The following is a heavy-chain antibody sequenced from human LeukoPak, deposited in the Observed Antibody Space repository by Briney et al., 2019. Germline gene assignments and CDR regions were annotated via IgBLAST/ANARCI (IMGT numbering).Heavy chain of an antibody. D-gene: IGHD3-16*01. Sequence: PSQTPSLTCTVSGGSISPYYWGWIRQPPGRGREWIGYIYYSGGTNYNPSLKSRVTMSVDTSKNQFSLKLSSVTAAGTAVYYCARYDWGKYFDYWGQGTLVTVSS. J-gene: IGHJ4*02. CDR3: ARYDWGKYFDY. CDR1: GGSISPYY. CDR2: IYYSGGT. V-gene: IGHV4-59*01.